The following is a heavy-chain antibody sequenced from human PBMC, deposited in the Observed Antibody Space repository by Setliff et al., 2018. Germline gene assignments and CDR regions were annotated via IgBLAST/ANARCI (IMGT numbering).Heavy chain of an antibody. CDR1: GGTIRSGSDY. Sequence: SETLSLTCTVSGGTIRSGSDYWAWIRQPPGKGLERLGTVYHSGTTYYKPSLKSRVTISVDTSKNQFSLRLKSVTAADTAVYYCARGNSRSSVWYVVPHFDYWGQGTLVTVSS. CDR3: ARGNSRSSVWYVVPHFDY. CDR2: VYHSGTT. V-gene: IGHV4-39*07. D-gene: IGHD6-19*01. J-gene: IGHJ4*02.